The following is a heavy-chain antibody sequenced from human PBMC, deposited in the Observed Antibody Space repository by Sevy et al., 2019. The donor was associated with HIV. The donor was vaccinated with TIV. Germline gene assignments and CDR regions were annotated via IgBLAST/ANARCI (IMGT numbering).Heavy chain of an antibody. J-gene: IGHJ4*02. CDR3: ARDPVAYGGNSGLDY. Sequence: SETLSLTRTVSGGSISSGGYYWSWIRQHPGKGLEWIGYIYYSGSTYYNPSLKSRVTISVDTSKNQFSLKLSSVTAADTAVYYCARDPVAYGGNSGLDYWGQGTLVTVSS. V-gene: IGHV4-31*03. D-gene: IGHD4-17*01. CDR2: IYYSGST. CDR1: GGSISSGGYY.